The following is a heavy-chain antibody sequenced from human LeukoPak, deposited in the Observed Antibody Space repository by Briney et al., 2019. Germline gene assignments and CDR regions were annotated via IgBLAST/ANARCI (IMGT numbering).Heavy chain of an antibody. CDR1: GGSISSYY. D-gene: IGHD6-19*01. J-gene: IGHJ6*03. Sequence: SETLSLACTVSGGSISSYYWSWIRQPAGKGLEWIGRIYTSGSTNYNPSLKSRVTMSVDTSKNQFSLKLSSVTAADTAVYYCARDSAWISGWDYYYYMDVWGKGTTVTISS. CDR3: ARDSAWISGWDYYYYMDV. CDR2: IYTSGST. V-gene: IGHV4-4*07.